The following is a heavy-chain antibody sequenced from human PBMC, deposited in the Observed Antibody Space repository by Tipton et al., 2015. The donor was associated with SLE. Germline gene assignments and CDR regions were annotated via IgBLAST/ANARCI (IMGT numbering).Heavy chain of an antibody. CDR2: IYYSGST. CDR3: ARDPAVYYYDSRRTLKYYYHSLDV. D-gene: IGHD3-22*01. J-gene: IGHJ6*02. CDR1: GGSISSSSYY. V-gene: IGHV4-61*01. Sequence: LRLSCTVSGGSISSSSYYWNWIRQPPGKGLEWIGYIYYSGSTNYNPSLKSRVTISLDTSKNQFSLKLSSVTAADTAVYYCARDPAVYYYDSRRTLKYYYHSLDVWGQGTTVTVSS.